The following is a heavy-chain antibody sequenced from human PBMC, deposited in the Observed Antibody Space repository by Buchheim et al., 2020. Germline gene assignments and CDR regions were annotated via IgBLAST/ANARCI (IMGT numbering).Heavy chain of an antibody. CDR2: ISSSGSTI. V-gene: IGHV3-48*03. CDR1: GFTFSSYE. Sequence: EVQLVESGGGLVQPGGSLRLSCAASGFTFSSYEMNWVRQAPGKELEWVSYISSSGSTIYYADSVKGRFTVSRDNAKNSLYLQMNSLRAEDTAVYYCARVGRYNWNDGYFDYWGQGTL. D-gene: IGHD1-1*01. CDR3: ARVGRYNWNDGYFDY. J-gene: IGHJ4*02.